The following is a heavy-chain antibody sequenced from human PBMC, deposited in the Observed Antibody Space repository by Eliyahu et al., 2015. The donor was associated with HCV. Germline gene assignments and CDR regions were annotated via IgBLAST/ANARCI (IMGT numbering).Heavy chain of an antibody. Sequence: QLQLQESGPGLVKPSETLSLTCTVXGGSISXSXYYWGWIRQPPGKGXEWIGGXYYSGSTYYNPSLKSRVTISVDTSKNQFSLKLSSVTAADTAVYYCARSYYYDSSGYWARGYFDYWGQGTLVTVSS. J-gene: IGHJ4*02. CDR1: GGSISXSXYY. V-gene: IGHV4-39*01. D-gene: IGHD3-22*01. CDR2: XYYSGST. CDR3: ARSYYYDSSGYWARGYFDY.